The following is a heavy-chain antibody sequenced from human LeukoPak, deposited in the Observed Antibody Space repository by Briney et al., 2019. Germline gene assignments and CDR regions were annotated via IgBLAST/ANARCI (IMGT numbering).Heavy chain of an antibody. J-gene: IGHJ6*02. CDR1: GYSFTSYW. CDR3: ARRSVGYKPGVYYYGMDV. V-gene: IGHV5-51*01. D-gene: IGHD2-2*02. Sequence: GESLKISCKGSGYSFTSYWIGWVRQMPGKGLEWMGIIYPGDSDTRYSPSFQGQVTISADKSISTAYLQWSSLKASDTAMYYCARRSVGYKPGVYYYGMDVWGQGTTVTVSS. CDR2: IYPGDSDT.